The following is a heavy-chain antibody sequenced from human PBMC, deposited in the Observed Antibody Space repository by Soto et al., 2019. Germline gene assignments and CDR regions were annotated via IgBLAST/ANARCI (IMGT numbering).Heavy chain of an antibody. CDR3: AKHPSVASTNYFHYGMDV. CDR1: GFTFSTYA. J-gene: IGHJ6*02. V-gene: IGHV3-23*01. CDR2: VSGTGGTT. D-gene: IGHD2-8*01. Sequence: EVQLLESGGGLVQPGGSLRLSCAASGFTFSTYAMNWVRQAPGKGLEWVSSVSGTGGTTYYADSVKGRFTISRDNSKNNHYLHTNNLRAKDTAVDYWAKHPSVASTNYFHYGMDVWGQGTTVTVSS.